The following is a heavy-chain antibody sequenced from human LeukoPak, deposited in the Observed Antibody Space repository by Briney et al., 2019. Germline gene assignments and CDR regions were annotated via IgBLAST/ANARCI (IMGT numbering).Heavy chain of an antibody. V-gene: IGHV4-38-2*02. D-gene: IGHD3-3*01. J-gene: IGHJ3*02. CDR2: IYRGGTT. Sequence: SETLSLTCTVSGYFISSGYYWGWIRQPPGKGLEWIGNIYRGGTTYHNPSLKSRDTISVDTSKNQFSLKLNSVTAADTAVYYCARRNDFWSGNDAFDIWGQGTMVTVSS. CDR3: ARRNDFWSGNDAFDI. CDR1: GYFISSGYY.